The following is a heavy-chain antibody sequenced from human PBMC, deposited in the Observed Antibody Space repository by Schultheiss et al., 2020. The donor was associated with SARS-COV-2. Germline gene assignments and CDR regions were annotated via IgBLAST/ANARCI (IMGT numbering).Heavy chain of an antibody. CDR2: ISSSSSYT. CDR1: GFTFSSYG. J-gene: IGHJ4*02. CDR3: ARGGRGYYGSGSYYYY. V-gene: IGHV3-21*05. D-gene: IGHD3-10*01. Sequence: GGSLRLSCAASGFTFSSYGMHWVRQAPGKGLEWVSYISSSSSYTNYADSVKGRFTISRDNAKNSLYLQMNSLRAEDTAVYYCARGGRGYYGSGSYYYYWGQGTLVTVSS.